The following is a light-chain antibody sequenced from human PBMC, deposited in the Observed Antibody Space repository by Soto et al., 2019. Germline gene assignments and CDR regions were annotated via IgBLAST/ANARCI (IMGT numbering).Light chain of an antibody. V-gene: IGLV2-23*02. CDR3: CSYAGSSTFLV. J-gene: IGLJ2*01. Sequence: QSVLTQPASVSGSPGQSSTISCTGTSSDVGNYNLVSWYQQHPGKAPKLMIYEVSKRPSGVSNRFSGSKSGNTASLTISGLQAEDEADYYCCSYAGSSTFLVFGGGTKVTVL. CDR2: EVS. CDR1: SSDVGNYNL.